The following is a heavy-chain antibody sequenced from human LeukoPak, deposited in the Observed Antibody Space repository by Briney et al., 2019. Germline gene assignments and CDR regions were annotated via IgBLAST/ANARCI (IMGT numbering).Heavy chain of an antibody. CDR2: IYYSGST. V-gene: IGHV4-59*06. CDR1: GASINSYF. D-gene: IGHD5-18*01. J-gene: IGHJ3*02. Sequence: SETLSLTCTVSGASINSYFWSWIRQPPGKGLEWIGYIYYSGSTYYNPSLKSRVTISVDTSKNQFSLKLSSVTAADTAVYYCARDTAMAHDAFDIWGQGTMVTVSS. CDR3: ARDTAMAHDAFDI.